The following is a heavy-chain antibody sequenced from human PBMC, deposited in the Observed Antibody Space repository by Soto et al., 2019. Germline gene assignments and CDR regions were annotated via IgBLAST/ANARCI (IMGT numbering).Heavy chain of an antibody. V-gene: IGHV3-23*01. J-gene: IGHJ4*02. CDR1: GFSFSSYA. CDR2: LSGSGGST. CDR3: AKFLPFGVVPIW. D-gene: IGHD3-3*01. Sequence: EVQLLESGGGLVQPGGSLRLSCAASGFSFSSYAMSWVRQAPGKGLEWVSALSGSGGSTYYADSVKGRFTISRDNSKNTLYLQMNSLRAEDTAVYYCAKFLPFGVVPIWWGQGTLVTVSS.